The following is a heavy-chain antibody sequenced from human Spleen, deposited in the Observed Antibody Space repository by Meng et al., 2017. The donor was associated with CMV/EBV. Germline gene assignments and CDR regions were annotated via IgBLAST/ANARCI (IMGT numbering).Heavy chain of an antibody. J-gene: IGHJ4*02. V-gene: IGHV3-23*01. CDR1: GFSINDYA. Sequence: CAASGFSINDYAMDWVRQAPGKGLEWVSVISANGYFKFYAESVKGRFTIGRDTSKNTVYLQMDSLRAEDTAVYYCAKAPTRRYFFDYWSQGGLVTVSS. CDR3: AKAPTRRYFFDY. CDR2: ISANGYFK. D-gene: IGHD5-24*01.